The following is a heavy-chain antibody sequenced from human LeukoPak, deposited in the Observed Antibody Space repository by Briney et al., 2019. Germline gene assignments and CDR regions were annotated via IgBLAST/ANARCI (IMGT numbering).Heavy chain of an antibody. D-gene: IGHD6-19*01. J-gene: IGHJ1*01. V-gene: IGHV1-69*05. Sequence: ASVKVSCKASGGTFSSYAISWVRQAPGQGLEWMGRIIPIFGTANYAQKFQGRVTITTDESTSTAYMELSSLRSEDTAVYYCARDGRPCAVAGLDEYFQHWGQGTLVTVSS. CDR3: ARDGRPCAVAGLDEYFQH. CDR1: GGTFSSYA. CDR2: IIPIFGTA.